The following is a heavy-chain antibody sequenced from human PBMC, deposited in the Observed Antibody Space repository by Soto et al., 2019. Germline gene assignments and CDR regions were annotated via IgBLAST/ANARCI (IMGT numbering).Heavy chain of an antibody. D-gene: IGHD3-22*01. Sequence: GGSLRLSCAASGFTFSSYGMHWVRQAPGKGLEWVAVIWYDGSNKYYADSVKGRFTISRDNSKNTLYLQMNSLRAEDTAVYYCARDSRYDSSEGQYYFDYWGQGTLVTVSS. CDR3: ARDSRYDSSEGQYYFDY. J-gene: IGHJ4*02. V-gene: IGHV3-33*01. CDR1: GFTFSSYG. CDR2: IWYDGSNK.